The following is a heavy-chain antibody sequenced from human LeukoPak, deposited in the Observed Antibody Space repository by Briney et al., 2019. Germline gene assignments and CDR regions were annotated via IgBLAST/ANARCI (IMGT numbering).Heavy chain of an antibody. J-gene: IGHJ4*02. CDR2: IKEDGSDK. D-gene: IGHD3-10*01. CDR1: GFTFSNYW. V-gene: IGHV3-7*03. Sequence: GGSLRLSCAASGFTFSNYWMSWVRQTPGKGLEWVANIKEDGSDKYYVDSLKGRFTISRDNAKNSLYLQMNSLRAEDTALYYCARILGGIDYWGQGTLVTVSS. CDR3: ARILGGIDY.